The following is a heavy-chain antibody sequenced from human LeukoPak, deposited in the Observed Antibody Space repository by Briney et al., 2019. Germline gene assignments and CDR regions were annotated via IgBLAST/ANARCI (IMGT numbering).Heavy chain of an antibody. CDR2: IYYSGST. CDR3: ARELSYSLSRSYYFDY. V-gene: IGHV4-30-4*08. J-gene: IGHJ4*02. CDR1: GGSISSGDYY. D-gene: IGHD4-11*01. Sequence: PSQTLSLTCTVSGGSISSGDYYWSWIRQPPGRGLEWIGYIYYSGSTYYNPSLKSRVTISVDTSKNQFSLKLSSVTAADTAVYYCARELSYSLSRSYYFDYWGQGTQVTVSS.